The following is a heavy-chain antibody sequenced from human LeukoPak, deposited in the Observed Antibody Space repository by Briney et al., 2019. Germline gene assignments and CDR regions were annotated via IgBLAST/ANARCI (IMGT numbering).Heavy chain of an antibody. J-gene: IGHJ4*02. D-gene: IGHD5-12*01. Sequence: SETLSLTCAVYGGSFSGYYWSWIRQPPGKGLEWIGEINHSGSTNYNPSLKSRVTISVDTSKNQSSLKLSSVTAADTAVYYCARYRDRYALATFDYWGQGTLVTVSS. CDR1: GGSFSGYY. V-gene: IGHV4-34*01. CDR2: INHSGST. CDR3: ARYRDRYALATFDY.